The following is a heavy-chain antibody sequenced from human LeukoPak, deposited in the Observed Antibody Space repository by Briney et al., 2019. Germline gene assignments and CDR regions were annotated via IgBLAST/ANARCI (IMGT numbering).Heavy chain of an antibody. D-gene: IGHD3-22*01. CDR1: GFTFSSYT. J-gene: IGHJ4*02. V-gene: IGHV3-23*01. CDR3: AKAGMGYYDSGSYYD. Sequence: PGGSLRLSCAASGFTFSSYTMSWVRQAPGKGLEWVSAISGSGGNTYYADSVKGRFTISRDNSKNTLFLRMNSLRAEDTAVYYCAKAGMGYYDSGSYYDWGQGTLVTVSS. CDR2: ISGSGGNT.